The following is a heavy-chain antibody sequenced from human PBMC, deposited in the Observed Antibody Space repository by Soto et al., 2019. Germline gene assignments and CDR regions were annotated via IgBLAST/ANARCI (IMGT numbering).Heavy chain of an antibody. D-gene: IGHD6-13*01. J-gene: IGHJ6*02. Sequence: GESLQISCKGSGYSFTSYWIGWVRQMPGKGLEWMGIIYPGDSDTRYSPSFQGQVTISADKSISTAYLQWSSLKASDTAMYYCARREDSSSWYDGMDVWGQGTTVTVSS. CDR2: IYPGDSDT. V-gene: IGHV5-51*01. CDR3: ARREDSSSWYDGMDV. CDR1: GYSFTSYW.